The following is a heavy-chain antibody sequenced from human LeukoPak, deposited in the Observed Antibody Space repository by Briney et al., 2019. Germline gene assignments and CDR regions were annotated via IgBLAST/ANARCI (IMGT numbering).Heavy chain of an antibody. CDR2: VTNSGGST. V-gene: IGHV3-23*01. J-gene: IGHJ4*02. CDR3: VQETGHNWGYLNY. Sequence: GGSLRLSCAASGFTFSSYSMNWVRQAPGKGLEWVSSVTNSGGSTYYADSVKGRFAISRDNSKNTLYLQMNTLRADDTAVYYCVQETGHNWGYLNYWGQGTLVTVSS. D-gene: IGHD1-1*01. CDR1: GFTFSSYS.